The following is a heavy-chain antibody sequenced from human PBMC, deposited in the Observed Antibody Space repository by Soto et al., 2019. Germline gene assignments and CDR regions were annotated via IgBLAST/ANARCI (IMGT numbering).Heavy chain of an antibody. CDR3: ARTVGAAYYFDF. CDR1: VGSMSKYY. V-gene: IGHV4-4*07. D-gene: IGHD1-26*01. Sequence: TSETLSLTCNVSVGSMSKYYWSWIRQPAGKGLEWIGRVYTSGSTNYNPSLKSRVTMSIDTSNNHFSLKLNSVTAADTAVYYCARTVGAAYYFDFWGQGTLVTVSS. CDR2: VYTSGST. J-gene: IGHJ4*02.